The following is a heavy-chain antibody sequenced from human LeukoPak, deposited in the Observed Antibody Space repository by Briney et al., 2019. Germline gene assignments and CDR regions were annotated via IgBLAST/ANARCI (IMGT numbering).Heavy chain of an antibody. CDR1: GGSFSGYY. Sequence: SSETLSLACAVYGGSFSGYYWSWIRQPPGKGLEWIGEISHSGSTNYNPSLKSGVTISVDTSKNQFSLKLSSVTAADTAVYYCARVWWLRLPINWFDPWGQGTLVTVSS. D-gene: IGHD5-12*01. CDR3: ARVWWLRLPINWFDP. J-gene: IGHJ5*02. CDR2: ISHSGST. V-gene: IGHV4-34*01.